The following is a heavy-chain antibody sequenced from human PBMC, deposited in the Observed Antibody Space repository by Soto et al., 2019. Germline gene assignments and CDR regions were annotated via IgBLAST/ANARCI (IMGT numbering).Heavy chain of an antibody. CDR3: ARERARYGMDV. CDR2: RNPNSGNT. CDR1: GYTFTSYN. Sequence: QVQLVQSGAEVKKPGASLKVSCKASGYTFTSYNFNWVRQAPGKGLEWMGWRNPNSGNTGYAQNFQGRVTMTRNTSISTAYMELSSLRSEDTAVYYCARERARYGMDVWGQGTTVTVSS. J-gene: IGHJ6*02. V-gene: IGHV1-8*01.